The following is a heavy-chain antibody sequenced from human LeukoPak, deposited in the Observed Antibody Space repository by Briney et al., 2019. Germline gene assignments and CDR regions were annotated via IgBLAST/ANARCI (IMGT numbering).Heavy chain of an antibody. V-gene: IGHV3-21*01. CDR1: GFTFSSYS. D-gene: IGHD3-22*01. CDR2: ISSSSSYI. J-gene: IGHJ4*02. CDR3: ARAPRGYYDSSGYYPPFDY. Sequence: GGSLRLSCAASGFTFSSYSMNWVRQAPGKGLEWVSSISSSSSYIYYADSVKGRFTISRDNAKNSLYLQMNSLRAEDMAVYYCARAPRGYYDSSGYYPPFDYWGQGTLVTVSS.